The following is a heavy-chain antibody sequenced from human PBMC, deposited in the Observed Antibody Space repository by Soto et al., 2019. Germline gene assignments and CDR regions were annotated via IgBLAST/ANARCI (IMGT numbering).Heavy chain of an antibody. V-gene: IGHV5-10-1*01. J-gene: IGHJ4*02. D-gene: IGHD3-9*01. CDR3: ARQAGPYDILTGYSQEHFDY. Sequence: PGESLKISCKGSGYSFTSYWISWVRQMPGKGLEWMGRIDPSDSYTNYSPSFQGHVTISADKSISTAYLQWSSLKAADTAMYYCARQAGPYDILTGYSQEHFDYWGQGTLVTVSS. CDR1: GYSFTSYW. CDR2: IDPSDSYT.